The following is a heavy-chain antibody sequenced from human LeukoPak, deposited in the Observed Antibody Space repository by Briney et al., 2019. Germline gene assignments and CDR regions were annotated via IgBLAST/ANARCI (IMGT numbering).Heavy chain of an antibody. V-gene: IGHV3-30*02. D-gene: IGHD4-17*01. CDR1: GFTFSNAW. Sequence: PGGSLRLSCAASGFTFSNAWMSWVRQAPGKGLEWVAFLRYNGNNKYYADSVKGRFTVSRDNSKNTLYLQMNSLRAEDTAVYYCAKDYFNGDYSDYWGQGTLVTVSS. J-gene: IGHJ4*02. CDR3: AKDYFNGDYSDY. CDR2: LRYNGNNK.